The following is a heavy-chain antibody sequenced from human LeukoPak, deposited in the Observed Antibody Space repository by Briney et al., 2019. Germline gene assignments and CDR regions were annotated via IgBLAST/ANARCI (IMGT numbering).Heavy chain of an antibody. CDR2: TSSSSSYI. CDR3: ARGGYSSSANPYYYYGMDV. V-gene: IGHV3-21*01. J-gene: IGHJ6*02. Sequence: GGSLRLSCAASGFTFSSYSMNWVRQAPGKGLEWVSSTSSSSSYIYYADSVKGRFTISRDNAKNSLYLQMNSLRAEDTAVYYCARGGYSSSANPYYYYGMDVWGQGTTVTVSS. D-gene: IGHD6-6*01. CDR1: GFTFSSYS.